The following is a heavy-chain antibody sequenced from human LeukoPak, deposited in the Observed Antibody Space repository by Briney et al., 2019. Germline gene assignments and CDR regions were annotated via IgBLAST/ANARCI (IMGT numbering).Heavy chain of an antibody. CDR2: IYTSGST. D-gene: IGHD1/OR15-1a*01. V-gene: IGHV4-4*09. J-gene: IGHJ4*02. Sequence: SETLSLTCTVSGGSISSYYWSWIRQPPGKGLEWIWYIYTSGSTNYNPSLKSRVTISVDTSKNQFSLKPSSVTAADTAVYYCARLTGTTFGLRPLYFDYWGQGTLVTVSS. CDR3: ARLTGTTFGLRPLYFDY. CDR1: GGSISSYY.